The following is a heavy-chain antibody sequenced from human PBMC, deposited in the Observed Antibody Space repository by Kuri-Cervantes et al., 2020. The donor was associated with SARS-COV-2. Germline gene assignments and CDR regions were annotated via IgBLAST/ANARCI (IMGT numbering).Heavy chain of an antibody. CDR2: INHSGST. CDR3: ARGGVVVVPAAIRPLFDP. V-gene: IGHV4-34*01. D-gene: IGHD2-2*01. CDR1: GGSFSGYY. J-gene: IGHJ5*02. Sequence: SETLSLTCAVYGGSFSGYYWSWIRQPPGKGLEWIGEINHSGSTNYNPSLKSRVTISVDTSKNQFSLKLSSVTAADTAVYYCARGGVVVVPAAIRPLFDPWGQGTLVTVSS.